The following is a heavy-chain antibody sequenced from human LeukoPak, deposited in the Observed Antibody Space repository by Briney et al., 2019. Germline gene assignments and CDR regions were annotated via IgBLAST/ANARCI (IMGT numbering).Heavy chain of an antibody. CDR3: ATAAPYYDILTGYYFDY. J-gene: IGHJ4*02. CDR1: GYTFTSYG. V-gene: IGHV1-18*01. Sequence: ASVKVSCEASGYTFTSYGISWVRQAPGQGLEWMGWISAYNGNTNYAQKFQGRVTMTEDTSTDTAYMELSSLRSEDTAVYYCATAAPYYDILTGYYFDYWGQGTLVTVSS. D-gene: IGHD3-9*01. CDR2: ISAYNGNT.